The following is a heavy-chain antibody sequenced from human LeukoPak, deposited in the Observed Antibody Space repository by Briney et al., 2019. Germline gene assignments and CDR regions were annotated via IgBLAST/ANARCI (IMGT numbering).Heavy chain of an antibody. V-gene: IGHV3-30*03. J-gene: IGHJ4*02. CDR2: ISYDGSNK. D-gene: IGHD3-10*01. CDR3: ARGLLWFGELIDY. CDR1: GFTFSSYG. Sequence: GGSLRLSCAASGFTFSSYGVHWVRQAPGKGLEWVAVISYDGSNKYYADSVKGRFTISRDNSKNTLYLQMNSLRAEDTAVYYCARGLLWFGELIDYWGQGTLVTVSS.